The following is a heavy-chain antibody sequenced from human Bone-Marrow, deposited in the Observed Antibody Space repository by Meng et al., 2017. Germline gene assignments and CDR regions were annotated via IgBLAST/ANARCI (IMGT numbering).Heavy chain of an antibody. CDR2: MRNKANSYTT. CDR1: GFTFRDYY. CDR3: AREGYCSNGVCYGVRYFYGMDV. J-gene: IGHJ6*02. V-gene: IGHV3-72*01. Sequence: GESLKISCAASGFTFRDYYMDWVRQAPGKGLEWVGRMRNKANSYTTEYAASVKGRFTISRDDSKNSLYLQMDSLRAEDTAVYYCAREGYCSNGVCYGVRYFYGMDVWGQGTTVTVSS. D-gene: IGHD2-8*01.